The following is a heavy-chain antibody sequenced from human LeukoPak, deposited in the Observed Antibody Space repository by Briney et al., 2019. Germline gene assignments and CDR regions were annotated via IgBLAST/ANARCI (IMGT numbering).Heavy chain of an antibody. D-gene: IGHD4-23*01. V-gene: IGHV1-2*02. CDR1: GYTFTGYY. Sequence: ASVKVSCKASGYTFTGYYMHWVRQAPGQGLEWMGWINPNSGGTNYAQKFQGRVTMTRDTSISTAYMELSRLRSDDTAVYYCARATTPVVPFDYWGQGTLVTVSS. CDR2: INPNSGGT. J-gene: IGHJ4*02. CDR3: ARATTPVVPFDY.